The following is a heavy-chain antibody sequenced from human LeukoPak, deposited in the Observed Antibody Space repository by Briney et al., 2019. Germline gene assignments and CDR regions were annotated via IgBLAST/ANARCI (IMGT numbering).Heavy chain of an antibody. CDR2: INHSGST. CDR3: AILLVYSGSY. J-gene: IGHJ4*02. CDR1: GGSISSGGYY. Sequence: SETLSLTCTVSGGSISSGGYYWSWIRQHPGKGLEWIGEINHSGSTNYNPSLKSRVTISVDTSKNQFSLKLSSVTAADTAVYYCAILLVYSGSYWGQGTLVTVSS. V-gene: IGHV4-39*07. D-gene: IGHD1-26*01.